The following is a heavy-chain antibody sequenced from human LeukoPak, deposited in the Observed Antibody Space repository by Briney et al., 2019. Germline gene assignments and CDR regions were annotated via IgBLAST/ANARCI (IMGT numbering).Heavy chain of an antibody. V-gene: IGHV4-34*01. CDR1: GGSFSGYY. Sequence: PSETLSLTCAVYGGSFSGYYWSWIRQPPGKGLEWIGEINHSGSTNYNPSLKSRVTISVDTSKNQFSLKLSSVTAADTAVYYCARSSSYGDYWGQGTLVTVSS. J-gene: IGHJ4*02. D-gene: IGHD6-13*01. CDR3: ARSSSYGDY. CDR2: INHSGST.